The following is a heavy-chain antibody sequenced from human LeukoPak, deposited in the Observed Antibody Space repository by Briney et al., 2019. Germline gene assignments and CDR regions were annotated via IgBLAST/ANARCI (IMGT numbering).Heavy chain of an antibody. V-gene: IGHV4-39*07. J-gene: IGHJ6*03. CDR3: ARDSWIQLGVSYYYYYMDV. CDR2: IYYSGST. D-gene: IGHD5-18*01. Sequence: PSETLSLTCTVSGGSISSSSYYWGWFRQPPGKGLEWIGNIYYSGSTYYNPSLKSRVTISVDTSKNQFSLKLSSVTAADTAVYYCARDSWIQLGVSYYYYYMDVWGKGTTVTISS. CDR1: GGSISSSSYY.